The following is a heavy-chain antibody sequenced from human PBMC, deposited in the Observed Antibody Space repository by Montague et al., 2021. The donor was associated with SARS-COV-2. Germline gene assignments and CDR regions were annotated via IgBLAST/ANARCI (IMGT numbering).Heavy chain of an antibody. CDR3: ARGRRILLWFGELLSGGDYYGMDV. J-gene: IGHJ6*02. CDR2: INHSGNT. V-gene: IGHV4-4*02. Sequence: SETLSLTCAVSGGSISSREWWSWVRQPPGKGLEWIGEINHSGNTXYNPSLKGRVTISVDTSKNQFSLKLSSVTAADTAVYYCARGRRILLWFGELLSGGDYYGMDVWGQGTTVTVSS. D-gene: IGHD3-10*01. CDR1: GGSISSREW.